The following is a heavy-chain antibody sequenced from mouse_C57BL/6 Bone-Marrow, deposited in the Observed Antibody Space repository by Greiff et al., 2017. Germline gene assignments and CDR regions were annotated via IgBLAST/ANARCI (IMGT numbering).Heavy chain of an antibody. CDR3: AREGYYGYVYYAMDY. J-gene: IGHJ4*01. CDR1: GYSITSGYY. CDR2: ISYDGSN. Sequence: ESGPGLVKPSHSLSLTCSVTGYSITSGYYWNWIRQFPGNKLEWMGYISYDGSNNYNPSLQNRISITRDTSKNQFFLKLNSVTTEDTATYYCAREGYYGYVYYAMDYWGQGTSVTVSS. D-gene: IGHD2-2*01. V-gene: IGHV3-6*01.